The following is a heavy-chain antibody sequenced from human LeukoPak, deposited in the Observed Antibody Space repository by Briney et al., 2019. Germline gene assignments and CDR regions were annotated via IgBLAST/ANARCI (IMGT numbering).Heavy chain of an antibody. Sequence: GGSLRLSCAASGFTFSSYAMHWVRQAPGKGLEWVAVISYDGSNKYYADSVKGRFTISRDNSKNTLYLQMNSLRAEDTAGYYCASAGDVMVRGVISWFDPWGQGTLVTVSS. CDR1: GFTFSSYA. D-gene: IGHD3-10*01. V-gene: IGHV3-30*04. CDR3: ASAGDVMVRGVISWFDP. CDR2: ISYDGSNK. J-gene: IGHJ5*02.